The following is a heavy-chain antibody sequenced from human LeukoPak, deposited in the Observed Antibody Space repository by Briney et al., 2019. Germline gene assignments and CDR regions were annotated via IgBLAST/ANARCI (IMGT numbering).Heavy chain of an antibody. CDR1: GFTFSSYS. CDR2: ISSSSSYI. D-gene: IGHD5-18*01. J-gene: IGHJ4*02. Sequence: GGFLRLSCAASGFTFSSYSMNWVRQAPGKGLEWVSSISSSSSYIYYADSVKGRFTTSRDNAKNSLYLQMNSLRAEDTAVYYCARDAYSYGYPPDYWGQGTLVTVSS. V-gene: IGHV3-21*01. CDR3: ARDAYSYGYPPDY.